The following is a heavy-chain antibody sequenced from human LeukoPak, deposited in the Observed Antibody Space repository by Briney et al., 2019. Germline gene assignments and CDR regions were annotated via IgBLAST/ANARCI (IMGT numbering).Heavy chain of an antibody. CDR2: INAGNGNT. V-gene: IGHV1-3*01. CDR1: GYTFTSYA. J-gene: IGHJ3*02. D-gene: IGHD3-3*01. Sequence: ASVKVSCKASGYTFTSYAMHWVRQAPGQRLEWVGWINAGNGNTKYSQKFQGRVTITRDTSASTAYMELSSLRSEDTAVYYCARDFDFWSGYHDAFDIWGQGTMVTVSS. CDR3: ARDFDFWSGYHDAFDI.